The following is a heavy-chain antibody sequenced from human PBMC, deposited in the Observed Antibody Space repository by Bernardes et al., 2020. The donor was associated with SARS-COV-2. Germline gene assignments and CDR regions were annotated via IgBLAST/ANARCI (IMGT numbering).Heavy chain of an antibody. J-gene: IGHJ3*02. CDR1: GFTLRNYA. Sequence: GGALRLSCAAPGFTLRNYAMHWVRPAPGKGLGWGGVILYDGSNQYYADSVKDRFTISRDNSKNTLYLQMSTLRPEDTAVYYCARASRGLADAFDIWGQGTMVTVSS. D-gene: IGHD3-10*01. CDR2: ILYDGSNQ. CDR3: ARASRGLADAFDI. V-gene: IGHV3-30*03.